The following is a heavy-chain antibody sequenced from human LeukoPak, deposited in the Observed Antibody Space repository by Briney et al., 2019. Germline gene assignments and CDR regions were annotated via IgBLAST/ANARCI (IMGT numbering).Heavy chain of an antibody. CDR2: IYCSGNT. J-gene: IGHJ4*02. CDR3: ARERGGYVDY. V-gene: IGHV4-59*12. CDR1: GGPLSYYY. D-gene: IGHD2-15*01. Sequence: SDTLSLPCTVSGGPLSYYYGIWLPHPPGKGVGWIAYIYCSGNTNYNPSLKSRFTISGDTSKNQFSLMLGSVTAADTAVFYCARERGGYVDYWGQGTLVTVSS.